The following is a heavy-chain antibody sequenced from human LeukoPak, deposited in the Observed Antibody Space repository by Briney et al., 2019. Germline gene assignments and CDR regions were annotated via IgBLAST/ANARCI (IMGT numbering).Heavy chain of an antibody. CDR2: IYYSGST. J-gene: IGHJ3*02. CDR3: ARVEWFGELSPFNI. D-gene: IGHD3-10*01. Sequence: SETLSLTCTVSGGSVSSGTYYWSWIRQPPGEGLEWIGYIYYSGSTNYNPSLKSRVTISVDTSKNQFSLKLSSVTAADTAVYYCARVEWFGELSPFNIWGQGTMVTVSS. V-gene: IGHV4-61*01. CDR1: GGSVSSGTYY.